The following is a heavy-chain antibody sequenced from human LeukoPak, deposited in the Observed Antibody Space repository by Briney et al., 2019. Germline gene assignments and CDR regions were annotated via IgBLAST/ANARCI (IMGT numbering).Heavy chain of an antibody. J-gene: IGHJ6*03. CDR1: GGSISSYY. CDR2: IYYSGST. D-gene: IGHD5-12*01. V-gene: IGHV4-59*01. CDR3: ARGYSGYDLYYYYYMDV. Sequence: SETLSLTCTVSGGSISSYYWSWIRQPPGKGLEWIGYIYYSGSTNYNPSLKSRVTISVDTSKNQFSLKLSSVTAADTAVYYCARGYSGYDLYYYYYMDVWGKGTTVTISS.